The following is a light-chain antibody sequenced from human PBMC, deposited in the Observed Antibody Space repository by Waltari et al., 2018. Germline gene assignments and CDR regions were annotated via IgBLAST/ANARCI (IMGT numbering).Light chain of an antibody. CDR3: QQYDSYPWT. CDR2: QAS. Sequence: DLQMTQSPATLSASVGDRIIITCRATQSISSWLAWFQQKPGKAPKLLIYQASTLESGVPSRFSGSGSGSEFTLTISSLQPDDFATYHCQQYDSYPWTFGQGTKVEVK. J-gene: IGKJ1*01. CDR1: QSISSW. V-gene: IGKV1-5*03.